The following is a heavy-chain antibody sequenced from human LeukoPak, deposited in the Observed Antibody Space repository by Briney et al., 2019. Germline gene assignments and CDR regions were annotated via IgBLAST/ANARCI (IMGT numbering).Heavy chain of an antibody. CDR2: ISYDGSNK. D-gene: IGHD3-3*01. CDR3: AKIYDFWSGYTYCYYYCGMDV. J-gene: IGHJ6*02. Sequence: GRSLRLSCAASGFTFSSYGMHWVRQAPGKGLEWVAVISYDGSNKYYADSVKGRFTISRDNSKNTLYLQMNSLRAEDTAVYYCAKIYDFWSGYTYCYYYCGMDVWGQGTTVTVSS. CDR1: GFTFSSYG. V-gene: IGHV3-30*18.